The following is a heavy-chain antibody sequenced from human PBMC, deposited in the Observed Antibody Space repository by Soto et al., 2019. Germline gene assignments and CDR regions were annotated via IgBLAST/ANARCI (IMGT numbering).Heavy chain of an antibody. CDR1: GGSINNYY. CDR2: IYYSGTT. Sequence: KTSETLSLTCTVPGGSINNYYLSWIRQSPGKGLEWIGYIYYSGTTNYNPSLKSRVTISIDRSENQFSLKVSSVTAADTAVYFCTRATYYRYYFDVWGHGTLVTVSS. CDR3: TRATYYRYYFDV. J-gene: IGHJ4*01. V-gene: IGHV4-59*01. D-gene: IGHD3-10*01.